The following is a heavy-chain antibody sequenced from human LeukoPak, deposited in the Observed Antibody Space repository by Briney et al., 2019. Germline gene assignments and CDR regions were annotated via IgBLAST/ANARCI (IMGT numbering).Heavy chain of an antibody. Sequence: GGSLRLSCAASGFTFSGYSMNWVRQAPGKGLEWVSSISSSSSYIYYADSVKGRFTISRDNAKNSLYLQMNSLRAEDTAVYYCAHNYDILTAQFDYWGQGTLVTVSS. V-gene: IGHV3-21*01. J-gene: IGHJ4*02. CDR2: ISSSSSYI. D-gene: IGHD3-9*01. CDR3: AHNYDILTAQFDY. CDR1: GFTFSGYS.